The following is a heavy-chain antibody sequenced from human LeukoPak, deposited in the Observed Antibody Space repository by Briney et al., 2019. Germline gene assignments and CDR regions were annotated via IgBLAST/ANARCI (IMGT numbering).Heavy chain of an antibody. CDR2: INPNSGGT. D-gene: IGHD1-26*01. CDR3: ARTYARGAPNAFDI. CDR1: GYTFTGYY. V-gene: IGHV1-2*02. Sequence: ASVKVSCKASGYTFTGYYMHWVRQASGQGLEWMGWINPNSGGTNYAQKFQGRVTMTRDTSISTAYMELSRLRSDDTAVYYCARTYARGAPNAFDIWGQGTMVTVSS. J-gene: IGHJ3*02.